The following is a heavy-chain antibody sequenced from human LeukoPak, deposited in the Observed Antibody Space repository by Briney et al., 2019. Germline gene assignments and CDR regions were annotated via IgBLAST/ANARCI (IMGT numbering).Heavy chain of an antibody. CDR3: STDRAPVVRSSSWYVRGYP. D-gene: IGHD6-13*01. CDR1: GFTFSNAW. J-gene: IGHJ5*02. V-gene: IGHV3-15*01. CDR2: IKSKTDGGTT. Sequence: GGSLRLSCAASGFTFSNAWMSWVRQARGKGREWVGRIKSKTDGGTTDYAAPVKGRFTISRDDSKNTLYLQMNSLKTEDTAVYYCSTDRAPVVRSSSWYVRGYPWGQGTLVTVSS.